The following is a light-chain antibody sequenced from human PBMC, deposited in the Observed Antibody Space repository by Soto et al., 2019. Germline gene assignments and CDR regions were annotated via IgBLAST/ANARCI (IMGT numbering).Light chain of an antibody. CDR1: NIGSES. Sequence: SYELTQPPSVSVVPGSTARITCGGNNIGSESVHWYQQKPGQAPVVVIYYDTDRPSGIPERFSGSKSGNTATLTITRVEAGDEADYYCQVWDSSSDHVVFGGGTKLTVL. CDR3: QVWDSSSDHVV. J-gene: IGLJ2*01. V-gene: IGLV3-21*04. CDR2: YDT.